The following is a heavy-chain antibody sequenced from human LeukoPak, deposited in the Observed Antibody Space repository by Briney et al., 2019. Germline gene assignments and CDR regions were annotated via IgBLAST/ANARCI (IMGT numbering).Heavy chain of an antibody. V-gene: IGHV1-2*02. Sequence: ASVKVSCKASGYTFTGYYMHWVRQAPGQGLEWMGWINPNSGGTNYAQKFQGRVTMTRDTSISTAYMELSRLRSDDTAVYYCAREGVEWELLPFDYWGQGTLVTVSS. CDR1: GYTFTGYY. J-gene: IGHJ4*02. CDR2: INPNSGGT. CDR3: AREGVEWELLPFDY. D-gene: IGHD1-26*01.